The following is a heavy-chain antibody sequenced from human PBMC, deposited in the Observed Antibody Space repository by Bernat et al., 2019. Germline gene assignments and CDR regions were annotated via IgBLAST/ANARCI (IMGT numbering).Heavy chain of an antibody. J-gene: IGHJ4*02. CDR3: ARDIVGAVFGSDY. D-gene: IGHD1-26*01. Sequence: QVQLVESGGGLVKPGGSLRLSCAASGFTFSDYYISWIPQAPGQGLEWVSYISSSSSYTNYADSVNARFTISRDNAKNSLYLQMNSLRAKDTAVYYCARDIVGAVFGSDYWGQGTLVTVSS. V-gene: IGHV3-11*05. CDR2: ISSSSSYT. CDR1: GFTFSDYY.